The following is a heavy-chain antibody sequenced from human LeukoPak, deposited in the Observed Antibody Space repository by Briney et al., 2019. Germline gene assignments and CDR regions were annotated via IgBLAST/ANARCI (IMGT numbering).Heavy chain of an antibody. J-gene: IGHJ4*02. CDR2: ISNSGST. CDR3: AGYCTSGSCLDY. D-gene: IGHD2-15*01. CDR1: GGSISSYY. V-gene: IGHV4-59*08. Sequence: SETLSLTCTVSGGSISSYYWSWIRQPPGKGLEWIGYISNSGSTGYNPSLKSRVATSVDTSKNHFSLKLSSVTAADTAVYYCAGYCTSGSCLDYWGQGTLVTVSS.